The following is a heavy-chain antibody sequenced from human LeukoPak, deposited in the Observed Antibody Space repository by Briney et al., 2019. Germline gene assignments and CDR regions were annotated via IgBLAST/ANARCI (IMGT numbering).Heavy chain of an antibody. D-gene: IGHD3-16*01. CDR3: ARVNDYVWGSPAHFDY. CDR1: GFTFSSYS. CDR2: ISSSSSYI. Sequence: GGSLRLSCAASGFTFSSYSMNWVRQAPGKGLGWVSSISSSSSYIYYADSVKGRFTISRDNAKNSLYLQMNSLRAEDTAVYYCARVNDYVWGSPAHFDYWGQGTLVTVSS. V-gene: IGHV3-21*01. J-gene: IGHJ4*02.